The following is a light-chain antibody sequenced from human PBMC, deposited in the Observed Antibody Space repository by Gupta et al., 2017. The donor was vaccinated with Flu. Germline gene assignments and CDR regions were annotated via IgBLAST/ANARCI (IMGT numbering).Light chain of an antibody. V-gene: IGKV1-8*01. CDR1: QGISSY. CDR3: QQYYSYPWT. Sequence: AIRMTQSPSSFSASTGDRVTITCRASQGISSYLAWYQQTPGKAPKLLFYDASTLQSGVPPRFSGSGSATDFTLTISCLQSEDCATYYCQQYYSYPWTFGQGTKVEIK. J-gene: IGKJ1*01. CDR2: DAS.